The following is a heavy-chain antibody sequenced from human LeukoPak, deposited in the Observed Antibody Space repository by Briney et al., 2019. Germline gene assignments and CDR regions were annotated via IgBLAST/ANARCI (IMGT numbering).Heavy chain of an antibody. CDR2: INSDGSST. J-gene: IGHJ4*02. CDR3: TRGMLRQPPDY. Sequence: PGGSLRLSCAASGFTFSSYWMHWVRQAPGKGLVWVSRINSDGSSTSYADSVKGRFTISRYNAKNTLYLQMNSLRVEDTAIYYCTRGMLRQPPDYWGQGMLFTVSS. V-gene: IGHV3-74*01. CDR1: GFTFSSYW. D-gene: IGHD3-10*02.